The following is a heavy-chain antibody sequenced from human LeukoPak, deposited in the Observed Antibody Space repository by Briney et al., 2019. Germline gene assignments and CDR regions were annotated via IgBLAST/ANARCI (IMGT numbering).Heavy chain of an antibody. CDR1: GGTFSSYA. Sequence: SVKVSCKASGGTFSSYAISWVRQAPGQGPEWMGGIIPILGTANYAQKFQGRVTITADESTSTAYMELSSLRSEDTAVYYCARANPEYYFDYWGQGTLVTVSS. D-gene: IGHD1-14*01. CDR3: ARANPEYYFDY. J-gene: IGHJ4*02. CDR2: IIPILGTA. V-gene: IGHV1-69*13.